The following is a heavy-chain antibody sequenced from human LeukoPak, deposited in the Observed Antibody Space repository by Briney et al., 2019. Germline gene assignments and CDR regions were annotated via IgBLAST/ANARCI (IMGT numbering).Heavy chain of an antibody. Sequence: SETLSLTCTVSGGSISSYYWSWSRQPPGKGLEWIGYIYYSGSTNYNPSLKSRVTISVDTSKNQFSLKLSSVTAADTAVYYCAGGDYYDSSGYYVYYYGMDVWGQGSTVTVSS. V-gene: IGHV4-59*01. CDR3: AGGDYYDSSGYYVYYYGMDV. J-gene: IGHJ6*02. CDR1: GGSISSYY. D-gene: IGHD3-22*01. CDR2: IYYSGST.